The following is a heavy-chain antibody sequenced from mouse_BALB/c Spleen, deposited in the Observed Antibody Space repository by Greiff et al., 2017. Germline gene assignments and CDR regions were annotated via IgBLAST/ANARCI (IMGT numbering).Heavy chain of an antibody. CDR3: ARGEYGNYERGAMDY. CDR1: GYTFTSYW. CDR2: IYPGDGDT. J-gene: IGHJ4*01. V-gene: IGHV1-87*01. Sequence: SGAELARPGASVKLSCKASGYTFTSYWMQWVKQRPGQGLEWIGAIYPGDGDTRYTQKFKGKATLTADKSSSTAYMQLSSLASEDSAVYYCARGEYGNYERGAMDYWGQGTSVTVSS. D-gene: IGHD2-1*01.